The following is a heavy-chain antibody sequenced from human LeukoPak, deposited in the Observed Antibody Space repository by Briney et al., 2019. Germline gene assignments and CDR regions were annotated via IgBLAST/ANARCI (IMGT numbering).Heavy chain of an antibody. V-gene: IGHV1-2*02. CDR1: GYTFTGYY. Sequence: GASVRVSCKASGYTFTGYYIHWVRQAPGRGLEWMGWINPNSGGTNYAQMFQGRVTMTRDTSISTAYMELSRLRSDDTAVYYCARLVSSQYQLLGWFDPWGQGTLVTVSS. CDR3: ARLVSSQYQLLGWFDP. CDR2: INPNSGGT. J-gene: IGHJ5*02. D-gene: IGHD2-2*01.